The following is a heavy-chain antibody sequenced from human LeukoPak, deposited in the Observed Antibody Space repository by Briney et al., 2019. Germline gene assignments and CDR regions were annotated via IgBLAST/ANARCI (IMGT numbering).Heavy chain of an antibody. CDR1: GYPLTELS. D-gene: IGHD1-26*01. Sequence: ASVKVSCKVSGYPLTELSMHWVRQAPGKGLEWMGGFDPEDGETIYAQKFQGRVTMTEDTSTDTAYMELSSLRSEDTAVYYCATGGLGATGGVYWGQRTLVTVSS. CDR3: ATGGLGATGGVY. CDR2: FDPEDGET. J-gene: IGHJ4*02. V-gene: IGHV1-24*01.